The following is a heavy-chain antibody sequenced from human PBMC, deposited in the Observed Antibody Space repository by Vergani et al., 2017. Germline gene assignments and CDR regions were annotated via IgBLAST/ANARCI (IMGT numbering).Heavy chain of an antibody. CDR1: GFTFNHYA. Sequence: EVQLLESGGDLVQPGGSLRLSCAASGFTFNHYAMNWVRQAPGKGLEWVSCISGSGGSTYYAGSVKGRFTISRDSSKNTLYLQRNSLSAGDTAVYYCAKANPRNSGYDYLYYYNAMDVWGQGTTVTVSS. J-gene: IGHJ6*02. D-gene: IGHD5-12*01. CDR3: AKANPRNSGYDYLYYYNAMDV. V-gene: IGHV3-23*01. CDR2: ISGSGGST.